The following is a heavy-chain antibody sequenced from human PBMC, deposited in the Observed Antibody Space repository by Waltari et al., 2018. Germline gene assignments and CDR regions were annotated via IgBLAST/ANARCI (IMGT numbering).Heavy chain of an antibody. CDR2: IYYSGST. V-gene: IGHV4-39*02. J-gene: IGHJ5*02. CDR1: DASISTSRDY. CDR3: ARRAGSSASRWFDP. D-gene: IGHD6-6*01. Sequence: HLQLQESGPGLVKPSETLSLTCTVSDASISTSRDYWGWVRQPPGKGLEWIGHIYYSGSTYDNPALKRRLVISVDTSKNHFSLRLSSVTAADTAVYYCARRAGSSASRWFDPWGQGILVTVSS.